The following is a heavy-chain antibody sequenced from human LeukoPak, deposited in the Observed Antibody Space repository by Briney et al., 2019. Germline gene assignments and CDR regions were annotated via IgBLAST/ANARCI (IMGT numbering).Heavy chain of an antibody. V-gene: IGHV3-11*01. CDR3: ARDLRRYCSGGSCGALGY. CDR2: ISSSASTT. CDR1: GFTFSDYY. D-gene: IGHD2-15*01. J-gene: IGHJ4*02. Sequence: GGSLRLSCAASGFTFSDYYMSWIRQTPGKGLEGVSYISSSASTTYYADSVKGRFTISRDNAENSLYLQMNSLRAEDTAVYYCARDLRRYCSGGSCGALGYWGQGTLVTVSS.